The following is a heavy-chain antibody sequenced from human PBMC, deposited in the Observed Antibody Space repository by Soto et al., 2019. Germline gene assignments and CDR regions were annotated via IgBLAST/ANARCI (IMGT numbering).Heavy chain of an antibody. CDR1: GFTFTRYS. CDR2: ISSTTNYI. V-gene: IGHV3-21*01. CDR3: ARESEDLTSNFDY. J-gene: IGHJ4*02. Sequence: GGSLRLSCAASGFTFTRYSMNWVRQAPGKGLEWVSSISSTTNYIYYAGSMKGRFTVSRDNAKNSVYLEMNSLSAEDTAVYYCARESEDLTSNFDYWGQGTLVTVSS.